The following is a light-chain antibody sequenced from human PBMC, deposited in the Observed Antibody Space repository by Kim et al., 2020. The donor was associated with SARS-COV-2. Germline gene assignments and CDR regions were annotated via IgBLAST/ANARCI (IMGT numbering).Light chain of an antibody. V-gene: IGKV3-20*01. J-gene: IGKJ2*01. CDR3: QQYGSSPYT. CDR2: GAS. CDR1: QSVSSSY. Sequence: DIVLTQSPGTLSLSPGERATLSCRASQSVSSSYLAWYQQKPGQAPRLLISGASSRVTGIPDRFSGSGSGTDFTLTISRLEPEDFAVYYCQQYGSSPYTFGQGTKLEIK.